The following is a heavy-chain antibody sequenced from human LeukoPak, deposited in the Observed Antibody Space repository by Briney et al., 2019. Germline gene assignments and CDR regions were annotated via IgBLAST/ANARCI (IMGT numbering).Heavy chain of an antibody. V-gene: IGHV3-23*01. Sequence: GGSLRLSCAASGFTFSIYAMNWVRQAPGKGLEWVSSISAYGGETHYADSVKGRFTISRDNSKNTLYLQINNPRVEDTAVYYCAKRYYDFPLDYWGQGTLVTVSS. CDR2: ISAYGGET. D-gene: IGHD3-3*01. CDR3: AKRYYDFPLDY. J-gene: IGHJ4*02. CDR1: GFTFSIYA.